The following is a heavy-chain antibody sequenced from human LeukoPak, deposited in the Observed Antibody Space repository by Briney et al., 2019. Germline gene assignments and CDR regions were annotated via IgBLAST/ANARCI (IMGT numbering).Heavy chain of an antibody. CDR1: GGSINSYW. CDR2: IYTTGRT. J-gene: IGHJ4*02. Sequence: SEALSLICSVSGGSINSYWWSWIRQPAGKGLEFIGRIYTTGRTNYNPSLKSRVSMSVDTSKNKFSLELRSVTAADTAVYFCARAGYTISSYRFDYWGPGALVTVSP. CDR3: ARAGYTISSYRFDY. D-gene: IGHD3-16*02. V-gene: IGHV4-4*07.